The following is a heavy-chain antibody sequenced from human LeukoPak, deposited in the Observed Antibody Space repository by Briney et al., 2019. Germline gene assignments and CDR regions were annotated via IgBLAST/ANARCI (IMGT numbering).Heavy chain of an antibody. J-gene: IGHJ4*02. CDR3: AKVDNYYYDSSGHTDY. CDR1: GFTFSNYA. V-gene: IGHV3-23*01. D-gene: IGHD3-22*01. Sequence: GGSLRLSCAASGFTFSNYAMSWVRQAPGKGLEWVSAISGSGGSTYYADSVKGRFTISRDNSKNTLYLQMNSLRAEDTAVYYCAKVDNYYYDSSGHTDYWGQGTLVTVSS. CDR2: ISGSGGST.